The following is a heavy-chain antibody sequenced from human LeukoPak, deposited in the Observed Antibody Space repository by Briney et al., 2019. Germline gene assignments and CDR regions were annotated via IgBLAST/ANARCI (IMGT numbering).Heavy chain of an antibody. CDR2: INHSGST. Sequence: SETLSLTCAVYGGSFSGYYWSWIRQPPGKGLEWIGEINHSGSTNYNPSLKSRVTISVDTSKNQFSLKLSSVTAADTAVYYCARGWLPRGRIFDYWGQGTLVTVSS. CDR3: ARGWLPRGRIFDY. D-gene: IGHD5-12*01. V-gene: IGHV4-34*01. J-gene: IGHJ4*02. CDR1: GGSFSGYY.